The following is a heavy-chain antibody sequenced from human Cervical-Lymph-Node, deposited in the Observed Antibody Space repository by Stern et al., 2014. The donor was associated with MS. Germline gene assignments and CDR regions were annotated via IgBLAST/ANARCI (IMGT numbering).Heavy chain of an antibody. Sequence: EDQLVESGAEVKKPGESVMISCKGSGYSFTSYWIGWVRQMPGKGLEWMGIIYPGDSDTSYRPSFQGQVTISADKSISTACLQWSSLKASDTAMYYCARLGVHCSSTSCERYGMDVWGQGTTVTVSS. CDR1: GYSFTSYW. D-gene: IGHD2-2*01. V-gene: IGHV5-51*01. CDR2: IYPGDSDT. CDR3: ARLGVHCSSTSCERYGMDV. J-gene: IGHJ6*02.